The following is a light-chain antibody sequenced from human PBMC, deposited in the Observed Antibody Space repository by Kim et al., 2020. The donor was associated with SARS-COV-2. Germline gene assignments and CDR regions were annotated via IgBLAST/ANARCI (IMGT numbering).Light chain of an antibody. CDR2: TNN. J-gene: IGLJ3*02. V-gene: IGLV1-47*02. Sequence: GQRVSISCSRSSPNIGGNYVYWDQQLPGTAPKLLIYTNNQRPSGVPDRFSGSKSGTSASLAISGLRSEDEADYYCAAWDDSLSGWVFGGGTQLTVL. CDR1: SPNIGGNY. CDR3: AAWDDSLSGWV.